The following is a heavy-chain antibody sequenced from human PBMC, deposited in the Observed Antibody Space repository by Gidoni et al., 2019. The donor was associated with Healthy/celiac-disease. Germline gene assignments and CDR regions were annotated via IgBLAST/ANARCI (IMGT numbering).Heavy chain of an antibody. CDR2: INHSGST. CDR3: ARGVATRTRGFDY. CDR1: GGSFSGYY. Sequence: QVQLQQWGAGLLKPSETLSLTCAVYGGSFSGYYWSWIRQPPGKGLEWIGEINHSGSTNHNPSLKSRVTISVDTSKNQFSLKLSSVTAADTAVYYCARGVATRTRGFDYWGQGTLVTVSS. D-gene: IGHD1-26*01. V-gene: IGHV4-34*01. J-gene: IGHJ4*02.